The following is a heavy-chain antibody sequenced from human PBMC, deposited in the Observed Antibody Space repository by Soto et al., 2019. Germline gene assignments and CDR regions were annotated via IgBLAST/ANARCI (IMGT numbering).Heavy chain of an antibody. Sequence: PSETLSLTCTVSGGSVSSGSYYWSWIRQPPGKGLECIGYIYYSGSTNYNPSLKSRVTISVDTSKNQFSLKLSSVTAADTAVYYCARRYGYSFDYWGQGTLVTVSS. V-gene: IGHV4-61*01. CDR1: GGSVSSGSYY. D-gene: IGHD1-1*01. CDR2: IYYSGST. CDR3: ARRYGYSFDY. J-gene: IGHJ4*02.